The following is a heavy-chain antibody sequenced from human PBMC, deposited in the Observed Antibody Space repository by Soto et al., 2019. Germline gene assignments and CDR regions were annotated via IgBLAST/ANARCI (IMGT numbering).Heavy chain of an antibody. CDR2: IIPIFGTA. CDR1: GGTFSSYA. J-gene: IGHJ4*02. Sequence: ASVKVSCKASGGTFSSYAISWVRQAPGQGLEWMGGIIPIFGTANYAQKFQGRVTITAGESTSTAYMELSSLRSEDTAVYYCARGSGQWQGYFDYWGQGTLVTVSS. V-gene: IGHV1-69*13. D-gene: IGHD6-19*01. CDR3: ARGSGQWQGYFDY.